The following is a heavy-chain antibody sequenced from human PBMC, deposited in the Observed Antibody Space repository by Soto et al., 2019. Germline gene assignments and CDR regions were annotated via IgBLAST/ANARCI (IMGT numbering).Heavy chain of an antibody. CDR1: GGSISSYY. J-gene: IGHJ6*02. Sequence: SETLSLTCTVSGGSISSYYWSWIRQPPGKGLEWIGYIYYSGSTNYNPSLKSRVTISADTSKNQFSLKLSSVTAADTAVYYCARDYYGSGSYYKRGPNYYGMDVWGQGTTVTVSS. CDR2: IYYSGST. CDR3: ARDYYGSGSYYKRGPNYYGMDV. V-gene: IGHV4-59*01. D-gene: IGHD3-10*01.